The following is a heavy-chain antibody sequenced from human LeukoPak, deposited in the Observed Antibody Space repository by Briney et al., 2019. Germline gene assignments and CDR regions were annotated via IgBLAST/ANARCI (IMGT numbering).Heavy chain of an antibody. CDR1: GFTFSNYE. J-gene: IGHJ4*02. Sequence: GGSLRLSCGASGFTFSNYEMNWVRQAPGMGLEWVSYISDSGSTIYYADSVRGRFTISRDNAKNSLYLQMNSLRAEDTAAYYCSRGSYFRSAGFDYWGQGTLVTVSS. CDR3: SRGSYFRSAGFDY. V-gene: IGHV3-48*03. D-gene: IGHD2-21*01. CDR2: ISDSGSTI.